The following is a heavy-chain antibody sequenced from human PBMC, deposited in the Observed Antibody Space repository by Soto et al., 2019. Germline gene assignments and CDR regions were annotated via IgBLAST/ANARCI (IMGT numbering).Heavy chain of an antibody. CDR1: GFTFSSYA. Sequence: LRLSCAASGFTFSSYAMHWVRQAPGKGLEWVAVISYDGSNKYYADSVKGRFTISRDNSKNTLYLQMNSLRAEDTAVYYCAVDYYDSSGYYSYYYGMDVWGQGTTVTVSS. D-gene: IGHD3-22*01. V-gene: IGHV3-30-3*01. CDR2: ISYDGSNK. J-gene: IGHJ6*02. CDR3: AVDYYDSSGYYSYYYGMDV.